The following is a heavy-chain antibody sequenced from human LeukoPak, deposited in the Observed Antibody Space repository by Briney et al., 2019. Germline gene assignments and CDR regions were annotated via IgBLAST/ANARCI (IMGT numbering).Heavy chain of an antibody. CDR1: GGSISSGDYY. CDR2: IYYSGST. Sequence: SETLSLTCTVSGGSISSGDYYWSWIRQPPGKGLEWIGYIYYSGSTYYNPSLKSRVTISVDTSKNQFSLKLSSVTAADTAVYYCASWGVSSGLGKYYFDYWGQGTLVTVSS. V-gene: IGHV4-30-4*01. CDR3: ASWGVSSGLGKYYFDY. J-gene: IGHJ4*02. D-gene: IGHD3-22*01.